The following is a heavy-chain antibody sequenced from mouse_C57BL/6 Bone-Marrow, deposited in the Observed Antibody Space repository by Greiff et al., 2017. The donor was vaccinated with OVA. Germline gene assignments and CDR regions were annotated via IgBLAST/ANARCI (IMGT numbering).Heavy chain of an antibody. CDR3: ARGGYYYGSSYYYFDY. D-gene: IGHD1-1*01. CDR2: IYPGDGDT. J-gene: IGHJ2*01. Sequence: VQRVESGPELVKPGASVKISCKASGYAFSSSWMNWVKQRPGKGLEWIGRIYPGDGDTNYNGKFKGKATLTADKSSSTAYMQLSSLTSEDSAVYFCARGGYYYGSSYYYFDYWGQGTTLTVSS. V-gene: IGHV1-82*01. CDR1: GYAFSSSW.